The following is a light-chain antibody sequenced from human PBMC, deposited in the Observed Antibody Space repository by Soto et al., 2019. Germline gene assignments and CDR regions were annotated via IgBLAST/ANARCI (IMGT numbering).Light chain of an antibody. CDR2: DVR. Sequence: QSALTQPASVSGSPGQSITISCTGTSSDVGCYNYVSWYQQHPGKAPKLMIYDVRNRPSGVSNRFSGSKSGNTASLTISGLQAEDEADYYCSSYTSSSTLVFGGGTKVTVL. CDR1: SSDVGCYNY. CDR3: SSYTSSSTLV. J-gene: IGLJ2*01. V-gene: IGLV2-14*01.